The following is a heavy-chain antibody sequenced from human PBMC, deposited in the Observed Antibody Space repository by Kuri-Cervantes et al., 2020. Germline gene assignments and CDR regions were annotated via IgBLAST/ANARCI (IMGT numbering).Heavy chain of an antibody. CDR3: ATATLQKNAFDI. CDR2: ISAYNGNT. V-gene: IGHV1-18*01. CDR1: GYTFTSCG. J-gene: IGHJ3*02. D-gene: IGHD4-11*01. Sequence: ASVKVSCKASGYTFTSCGISWVRQAPGQGLEWMGWISAYNGNTNYAQKLQGRVTMTTDTSTSTAYMELRSLRSDDTAVYYCATATLQKNAFDIWGQGTMVTVSS.